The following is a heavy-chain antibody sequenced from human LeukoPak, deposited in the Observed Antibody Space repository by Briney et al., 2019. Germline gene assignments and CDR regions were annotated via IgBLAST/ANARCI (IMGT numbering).Heavy chain of an antibody. Sequence: GASVNVSCKASRYTFTGYYMHWVRQAAGQGGEWMGWITSNSGGTNYAQKLQGRVTMTRDTSISTAYMELTRLRSDDTAVYYCARGGFSGEWFSDLDYWGQGTLVTASS. J-gene: IGHJ4*02. CDR2: ITSNSGGT. V-gene: IGHV1-2*02. CDR3: ARGGFSGEWFSDLDY. D-gene: IGHD3-3*01. CDR1: RYTFTGYY.